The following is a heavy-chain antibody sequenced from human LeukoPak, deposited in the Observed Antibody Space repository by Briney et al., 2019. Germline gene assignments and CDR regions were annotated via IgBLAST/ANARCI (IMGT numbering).Heavy chain of an antibody. CDR3: VSGGGFGSSWYYFDY. CDR1: GFTFSSYD. D-gene: IGHD6-13*01. V-gene: IGHV3-13*04. CDR2: IGIAGHT. Sequence: GGSLRLSHAASGFTFSSYDMYWVRQATGKGMEWVSSIGIAGHTYYAGSVKGRFTISRENAKNSLYLQMNCLTAGDTAVYYCVSGGGFGSSWYYFDYWGQGTLVTVSS. J-gene: IGHJ4*02.